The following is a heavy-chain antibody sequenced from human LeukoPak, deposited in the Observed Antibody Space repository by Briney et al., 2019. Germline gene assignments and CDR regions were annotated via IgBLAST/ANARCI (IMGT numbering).Heavy chain of an antibody. D-gene: IGHD5-18*01. J-gene: IGHJ4*02. V-gene: IGHV4-31*03. CDR2: IYYSGST. Sequence: SQTLSLTCTVSGVSISSGGYYWRWIRQHPGKGLEWIGYIYYSGSTYYNPSLKSRVTISVDTSKNQFSLKLSSVTAADTAVYYCARVYSYGSGVDYWGQGTLVTVSS. CDR3: ARVYSYGSGVDY. CDR1: GVSISSGGYY.